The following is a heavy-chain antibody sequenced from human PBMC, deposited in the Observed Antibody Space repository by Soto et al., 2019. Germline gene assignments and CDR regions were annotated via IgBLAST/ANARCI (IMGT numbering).Heavy chain of an antibody. CDR2: ISGGGDAT. Sequence: EVQLLEAGGDSVQPGGSVRLSCAGSGFTFINYAMNWVRHAPGKGLEWVSTISGGGDATLFADSVRGRFTFSSDHSKNTVTLQMNSLGVDHTAVYYCARKVVGSTSRPDYWYFDLWGRGTLVTVSS. D-gene: IGHD2-21*01. J-gene: IGHJ2*01. V-gene: IGHV3-23*01. CDR1: GFTFINYA. CDR3: ARKVVGSTSRPDYWYFDL.